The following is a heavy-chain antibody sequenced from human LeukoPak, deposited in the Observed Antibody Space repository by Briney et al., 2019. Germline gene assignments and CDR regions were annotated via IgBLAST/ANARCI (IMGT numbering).Heavy chain of an antibody. J-gene: IGHJ4*02. CDR1: GGPISSYY. Sequence: SETLSLTCTVSGGPISSYYWSWIRQPPGKGLEWIGYIYYSGSTNYNPSLKSRVTISVDTSKNQFSLKLSSVTAADTAVYYCARAPSRGPNLRIFDYWGQGTLVTVSS. CDR3: ARAPSRGPNLRIFDY. D-gene: IGHD1-14*01. V-gene: IGHV4-59*01. CDR2: IYYSGST.